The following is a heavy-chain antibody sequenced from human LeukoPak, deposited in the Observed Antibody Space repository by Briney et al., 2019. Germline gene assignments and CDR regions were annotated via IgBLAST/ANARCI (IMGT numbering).Heavy chain of an antibody. V-gene: IGHV3-11*06. CDR1: GFTFSNYY. J-gene: IGHJ4*02. D-gene: IGHD3-22*01. CDR2: ISGSSGST. CDR3: ARDQGENYDSSGYYPY. Sequence: PGGSLRLSCAASGFTFSNYYMSWIRQAPGKGLEWVSYISGSSGSTNYADSMMGRFTISRDNGKNSLYLQMNSLRAEDTAVYYCARDQGENYDSSGYYPYWGQGTLVTVSS.